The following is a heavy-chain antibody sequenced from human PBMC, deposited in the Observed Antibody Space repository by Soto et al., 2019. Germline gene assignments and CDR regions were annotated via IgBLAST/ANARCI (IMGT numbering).Heavy chain of an antibody. J-gene: IGHJ4*02. D-gene: IGHD6-19*01. CDR1: GFTFSSYA. CDR2: ISYDGSNK. CDR3: ARTTNQWLFEAEIDY. V-gene: IGHV3-30-3*01. Sequence: QVQLVESGGGVVQPGRSLRLSCEASGFTFSSYAMHWVRQAPGKGLEWVAVISYDGSNKYYADSVKGRFTISRDNSKNTLYLQMNSLRAEDTAVYYCARTTNQWLFEAEIDYWGQGTLVTVSS.